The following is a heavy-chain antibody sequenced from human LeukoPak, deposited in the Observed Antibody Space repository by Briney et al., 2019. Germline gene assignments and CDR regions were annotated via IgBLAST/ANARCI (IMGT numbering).Heavy chain of an antibody. CDR1: GGSINSGSYY. CDR3: ARLSMEYYYGSGSYSSAFDI. V-gene: IGHV4-39*01. Sequence: PSETLSLTCTVSGGSINSGSYYWGWIRQPPGMGLEWIGTISYSGSTYYNPSLKSRVTISVDTSKNQFSLKLSSVTAADTAVYYCARLSMEYYYGSGSYSSAFDIWGQGTMVTVSS. D-gene: IGHD3-10*01. J-gene: IGHJ3*02. CDR2: ISYSGST.